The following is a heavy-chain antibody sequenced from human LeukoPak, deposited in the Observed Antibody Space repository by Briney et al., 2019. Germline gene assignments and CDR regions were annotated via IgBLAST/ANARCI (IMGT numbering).Heavy chain of an antibody. CDR1: GFTFSSYA. D-gene: IGHD3-22*01. CDR3: AKEGPWGITMIVVVTPY. Sequence: GGSLRLSCAASGFTFSSYAMSWVRQAPGKGLEWVSAISGSGGSTYYADSVKGRFTISRDNSKNTLYLQMNSLRAEDTAVYYCAKEGPWGITMIVVVTPYWGQGTLVTVSS. J-gene: IGHJ4*02. CDR2: ISGSGGST. V-gene: IGHV3-23*01.